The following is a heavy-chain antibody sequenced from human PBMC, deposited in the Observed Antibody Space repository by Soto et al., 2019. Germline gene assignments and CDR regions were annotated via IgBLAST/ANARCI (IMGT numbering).Heavy chain of an antibody. V-gene: IGHV3-15*01. J-gene: IGHJ6*04. D-gene: IGHD3-22*01. CDR2: IKSKTDGGTT. CDR1: GFTFSNAW. Sequence: SLRLSCAASGFTFSNAWMNWVRQAPGKGLEWVGRIKSKTDGGTTDYAAPVKGRFTISRDDSKNTLYLQMNSLKTEDTAVYYCTTETPQWGGVVVPIMIYGMDVWGKGTTVTVSS. CDR3: TTETPQWGGVVVPIMIYGMDV.